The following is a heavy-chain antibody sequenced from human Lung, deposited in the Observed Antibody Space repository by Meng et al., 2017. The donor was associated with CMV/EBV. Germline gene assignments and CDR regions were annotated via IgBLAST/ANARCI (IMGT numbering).Heavy chain of an antibody. CDR2: MNPNSGNT. Sequence: ASXXVSXKASGYTFTSYDINWVRQATGQGLEWMGWMNPNSGNTGYAQKFQGRVTMTRNTSISTAYMELSSLRSEDTAVYYCARRTTGGKNWFDPWGQGTRGTVSS. V-gene: IGHV1-8*01. J-gene: IGHJ5*02. CDR3: ARRTTGGKNWFDP. CDR1: GYTFTSYD. D-gene: IGHD4-17*01.